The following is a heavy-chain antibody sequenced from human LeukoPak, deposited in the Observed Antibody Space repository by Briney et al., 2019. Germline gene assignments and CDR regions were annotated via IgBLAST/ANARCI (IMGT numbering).Heavy chain of an antibody. CDR1: GFIFSRYG. CDR3: ARDTDGLLWFGVNY. J-gene: IGHJ4*02. D-gene: IGHD3-10*01. V-gene: IGHV3-23*01. Sequence: PGGSMRLSCAASGFIFSRYGMSWVRQAPGKGLEWVSAISGSGGTTYYTDSVKGRFTISRDNSKNTLYLQINSLRAEDTAVYYCARDTDGLLWFGVNYWGQGTLVTVSS. CDR2: ISGSGGTT.